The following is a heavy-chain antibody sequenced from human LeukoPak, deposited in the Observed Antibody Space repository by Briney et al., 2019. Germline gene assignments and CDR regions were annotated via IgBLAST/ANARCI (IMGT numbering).Heavy chain of an antibody. D-gene: IGHD6-19*01. CDR3: ATEFLGAVAETGDF. CDR2: ISSTSSNI. V-gene: IGHV3-21*01. Sequence: GGSLRLSCAASGFPFSSYAMNWVRQAPGKGLEWVSSISSTSSNIYYADSVKGRFTISRDNAKNSLYMQMNSLRAEDTAVYYCATEFLGAVAETGDFWGQGTLVTVSS. CDR1: GFPFSSYA. J-gene: IGHJ4*02.